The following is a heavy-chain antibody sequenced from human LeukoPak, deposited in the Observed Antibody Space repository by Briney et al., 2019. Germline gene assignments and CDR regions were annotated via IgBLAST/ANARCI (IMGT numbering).Heavy chain of an antibody. V-gene: IGHV4-30-2*01. CDR1: GGSISSGGYS. CDR3: ARYSYDSTSFDY. D-gene: IGHD3-22*01. Sequence: PSETLSLTCAVSGGSISSGGYSWSWIRQPPGKGLEWIGYIYHSGSTYYNPSLKSRVTISVDRSKNQFSLKLSSVTAADTAVYYCARYSYDSTSFDYWGQGTLVTVSS. CDR2: IYHSGST. J-gene: IGHJ4*02.